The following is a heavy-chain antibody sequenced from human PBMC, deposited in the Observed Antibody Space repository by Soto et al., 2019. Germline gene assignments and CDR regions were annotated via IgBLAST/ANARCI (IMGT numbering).Heavy chain of an antibody. CDR2: IYYSGST. CDR1: GGSISSYY. CDR3: ARLALGLDYDFWGVYYSGWFAP. D-gene: IGHD3-3*01. Sequence: PSETLSLTCTVSGGSISSYYWSWIRQPPGKGLEWIGYIYYSGSTNYNPSLKSRVTISVDTSKNQFSLKLSSVTAADTAVYYCARLALGLDYDFWGVYYSGWFAPWGKGPLFTVP. J-gene: IGHJ5*02. V-gene: IGHV4-59*08.